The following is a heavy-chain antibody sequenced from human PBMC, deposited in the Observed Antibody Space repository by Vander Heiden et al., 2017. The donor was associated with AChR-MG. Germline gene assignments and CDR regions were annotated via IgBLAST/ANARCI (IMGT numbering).Heavy chain of an antibody. J-gene: IGHJ2*01. CDR2: IPTSGTT. CDR1: GGSISSYY. D-gene: IGHD2-15*01. V-gene: IGHV4-4*07. CDR3: ARGQWWLDL. Sequence: QVQLQESGPGLVKPSETLSLTCTVSGGSISSYYWSWIRQPAWKGLDWIGRIPTSGTTNYNPSLKSRVTMSVDTSKNHFSLNLSSVTAADTAVYYCARGQWWLDLWGRGTLVTVSS.